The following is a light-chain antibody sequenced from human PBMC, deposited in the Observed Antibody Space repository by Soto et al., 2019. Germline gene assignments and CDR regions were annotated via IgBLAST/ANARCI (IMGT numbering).Light chain of an antibody. J-gene: IGKJ1*01. CDR1: QSVSSY. Sequence: DIQMTQSPSSLSACVGDRVTITCRASQSVSSYLNWYQQKPGKAPKVLIYAASALQSGVPARFSGSGYGTDFTLTIDSLQPEDFATYYCQQSFVPPRTLGQGTKVDIK. CDR3: QQSFVPPRT. CDR2: AAS. V-gene: IGKV1-39*01.